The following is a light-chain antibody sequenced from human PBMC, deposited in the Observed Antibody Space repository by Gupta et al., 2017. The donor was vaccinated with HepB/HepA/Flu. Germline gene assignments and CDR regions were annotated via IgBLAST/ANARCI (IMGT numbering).Light chain of an antibody. J-gene: IGKJ4*01. CDR2: SAS. CDR1: QDINNL. CDR3: QQAHSYPLT. Sequence: DIQMTQSPSSVSASLGDRVTITCRASQDINNLLAWYQQKAGKAPKLLIYSASRLQSGVPSRFSGSESGTDFTLTISSLQSEDFGTYYCQQAHSYPLTLGGGTQVEIK. V-gene: IGKV1-12*01.